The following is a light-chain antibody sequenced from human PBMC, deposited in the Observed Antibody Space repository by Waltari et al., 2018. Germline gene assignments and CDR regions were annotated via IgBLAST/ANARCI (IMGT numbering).Light chain of an antibody. CDR2: GAS. J-gene: IGKJ2*01. Sequence: EIVLTQSPGTLSLSPGERATLSCRASRSVSSSYLAWYQQKPGQAPRLLIYGASSRATGIPDRFSGSGSGTDFTLTISRLEPEDFAVYYCQQYGSSLGYTFGQGTKLEIK. V-gene: IGKV3-20*01. CDR1: RSVSSSY. CDR3: QQYGSSLGYT.